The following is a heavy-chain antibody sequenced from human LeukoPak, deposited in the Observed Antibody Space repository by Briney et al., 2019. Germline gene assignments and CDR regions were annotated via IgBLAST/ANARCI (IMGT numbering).Heavy chain of an antibody. CDR1: GFTFSSYA. D-gene: IGHD6-13*01. J-gene: IGHJ4*02. CDR3: ASPRASSRVDFDY. CDR2: ISGSGGST. V-gene: IGHV3-23*01. Sequence: GGSLRLSCAASGFTFSSYAMSWVRQAPGKGLEWVSAISGSGGSTYYADSVKGRFTISTDNSKNTLYLQMNSLRAEDTAVYYCASPRASSRVDFDYWGQGTLVTVSS.